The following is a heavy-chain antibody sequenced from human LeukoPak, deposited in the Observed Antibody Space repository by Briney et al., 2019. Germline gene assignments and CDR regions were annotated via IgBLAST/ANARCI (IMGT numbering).Heavy chain of an antibody. CDR2: ISSSSYI. J-gene: IGHJ1*01. V-gene: IGHV3-21*01. D-gene: IGHD3-22*01. CDR3: ARGGYYDSSGYGPRYFQH. CDR1: GFTFSSYS. Sequence: PGGSLRLSCAASGFTFSSYSMNWVRQAPGKGLEWVSSISSSSYIYYADSVKGRFTISRDSAKNSLYLQMNSLRAEDTAVYYCARGGYYDSSGYGPRYFQHWGQGTLVTVSS.